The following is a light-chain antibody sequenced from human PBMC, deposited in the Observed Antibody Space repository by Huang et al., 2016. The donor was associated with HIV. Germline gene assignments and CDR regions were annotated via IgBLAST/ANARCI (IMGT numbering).Light chain of an antibody. V-gene: IGKV3-15*01. J-gene: IGKJ2*01. CDR1: QRVSSN. CDR2: GAS. CDR3: QQYNNWHYT. Sequence: EIVMTQSPATLSVSPGERATLSCRASQRVSSNLAWYQQKPGQAPRLLIYGASTRATGIPAMLSGSGSGTEFTLTISSLQSEDFAVYYCQQYNNWHYTFGQGTKLEIK.